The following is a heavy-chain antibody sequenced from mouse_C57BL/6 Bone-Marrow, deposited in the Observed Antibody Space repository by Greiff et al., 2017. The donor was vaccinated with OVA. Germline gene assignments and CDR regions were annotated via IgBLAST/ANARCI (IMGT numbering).Heavy chain of an antibody. CDR2: IDPSDSET. J-gene: IGHJ2*01. CDR1: GYTFTSYW. D-gene: IGHD1-1*01. Sequence: VQLQQPGAELVRPGSSVKLSCKASGYTFTSYWMHWVKQRPIQGLEWIGNIDPSDSETQYNQKFKDKATLTVDKSSSTPYMQLSSLTSEDSAVYYCARAPGDYYGSRWDYGGQGTTLTVAS. CDR3: ARAPGDYYGSRWDY. V-gene: IGHV1-52*01.